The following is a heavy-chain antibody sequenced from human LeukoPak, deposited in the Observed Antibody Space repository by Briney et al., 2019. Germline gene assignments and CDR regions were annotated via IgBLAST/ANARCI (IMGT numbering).Heavy chain of an antibody. Sequence: ASVKVSCKASGYTFTSYDINWVRQATGQGLEWMGWMNPKSGNTGHAQKFQGRITMTRDTSISTAYMGLGSLGSEDTAVYYCARVTGSIDYWGQGTLVTVSS. CDR1: GYTFTSYD. V-gene: IGHV1-8*01. J-gene: IGHJ4*02. CDR2: MNPKSGNT. CDR3: ARVTGSIDY. D-gene: IGHD1-26*01.